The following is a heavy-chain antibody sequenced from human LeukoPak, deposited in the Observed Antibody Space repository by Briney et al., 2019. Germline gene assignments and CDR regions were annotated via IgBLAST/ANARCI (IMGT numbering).Heavy chain of an antibody. Sequence: PGGSLRLSCAASGFTFSSYGMHWVRQAPGKGLEWVAVISYDGSNKYYADSVKGRFTISRDSSKNTLYLQMNSLRAEDTAVYYCAKDSEGYYYYYYYMDVWGKGTTVTVSS. CDR2: ISYDGSNK. CDR3: AKDSEGYYYYYYYMDV. CDR1: GFTFSSYG. V-gene: IGHV3-30*18. J-gene: IGHJ6*03.